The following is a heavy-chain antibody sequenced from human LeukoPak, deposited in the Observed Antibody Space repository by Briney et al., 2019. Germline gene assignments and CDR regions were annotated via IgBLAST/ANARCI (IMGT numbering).Heavy chain of an antibody. CDR2: IYYSGST. Sequence: KTSETLSLTCTVSGGSISSGGYYWSWIRQHPGKGLEWIGYIYYSGSTYYNPSLKSRVTISVDTSKNQFSLKLSSVTAADTAVYYCARDPVGGTFDPWGQGTLVTVSS. V-gene: IGHV4-31*03. CDR3: ARDPVGGTFDP. D-gene: IGHD1-14*01. J-gene: IGHJ5*02. CDR1: GGSISSGGYY.